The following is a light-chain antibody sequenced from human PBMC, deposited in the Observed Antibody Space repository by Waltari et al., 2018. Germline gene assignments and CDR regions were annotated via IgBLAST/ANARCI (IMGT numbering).Light chain of an antibody. CDR1: SSDVGSYGL. J-gene: IGLJ1*01. V-gene: IGLV2-14*01. CDR2: EVN. CDR3: ISYTSRAAAYV. Sequence: QSALTQPASVSGSPGQSITISCTGTSSDVGSYGLVSWYQQQPGKAPKLIIYEVNKRPSGVSGRFSGARSANTASLTISGLQAEDESDYYCISYTSRAAAYVFGSGTTVTVL.